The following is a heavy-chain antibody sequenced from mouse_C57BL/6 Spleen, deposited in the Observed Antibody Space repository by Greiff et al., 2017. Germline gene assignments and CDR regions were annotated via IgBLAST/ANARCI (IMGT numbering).Heavy chain of an antibody. Sequence: EVKLVESGEGLVKPGGSLKLSCAASGFTFSSYAMSWVRQTPEKRLEWVAYISSGGDYIYYADTVKGRFTISRDNARNTLYLQMSSLKSEDTAMYYCTRRDYSMAWFAYWGQGTLVTVSA. CDR1: GFTFSSYA. CDR2: ISSGGDYI. J-gene: IGHJ3*01. V-gene: IGHV5-9-1*02. CDR3: TRRDYSMAWFAY. D-gene: IGHD2-5*01.